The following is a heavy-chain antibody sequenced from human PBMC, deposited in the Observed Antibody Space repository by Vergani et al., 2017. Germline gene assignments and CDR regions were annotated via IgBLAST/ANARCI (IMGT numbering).Heavy chain of an antibody. CDR2: MNPNSGNT. V-gene: IGHV1-8*01. D-gene: IGHD5-18*01. J-gene: IGHJ6*03. CDR1: GYTFTSYD. Sequence: QVQLVQSGAEVKKPGASVKVSCKASGYTFTSYDINWVRQATGQGLEWMGWMNPNSGNTGYAQKFQGRVTMTRNTSISTAYMELSSLRSEDTAVYYCGRGRRQLWTYYYYYDMDVWGKGTTVTVSS. CDR3: GRGRRQLWTYYYYYDMDV.